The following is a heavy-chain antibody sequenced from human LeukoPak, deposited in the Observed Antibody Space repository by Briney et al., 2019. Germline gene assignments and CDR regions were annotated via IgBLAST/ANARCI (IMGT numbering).Heavy chain of an antibody. CDR2: IYHSGST. D-gene: IGHD6-19*01. J-gene: IGHJ3*02. Sequence: SETLSLTCTVSGYSISSGYYWGWIRQPPGKGLEWIGSIYHSGSTYYNPSLKSRLTMSVDTSRNQFSLRLSSVTAADTAVYFCARGLPSYSSGWDAFDIWGQGTIVTVSS. CDR3: ARGLPSYSSGWDAFDI. V-gene: IGHV4-38-2*02. CDR1: GYSISSGYY.